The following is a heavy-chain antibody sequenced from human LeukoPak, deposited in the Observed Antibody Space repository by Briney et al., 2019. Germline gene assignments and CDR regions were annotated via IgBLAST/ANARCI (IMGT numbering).Heavy chain of an antibody. CDR1: GYAFTAYH. J-gene: IGHJ2*01. Sequence: ASVKVSCKASGYAFTAYHMHWVRQAPGQGLECMGWINPNSGGTNYVQKFQGRVTMTRDTSISTAYLELSSLRSDDTAVYYCARGAAAGILRNWYFDLWGRGTLVTVSS. CDR3: ARGAAAGILRNWYFDL. D-gene: IGHD6-13*01. V-gene: IGHV1-2*02. CDR2: INPNSGGT.